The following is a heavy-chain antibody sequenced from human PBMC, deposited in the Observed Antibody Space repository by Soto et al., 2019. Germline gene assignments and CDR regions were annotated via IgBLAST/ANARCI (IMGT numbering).Heavy chain of an antibody. Sequence: ASVKLSCKASGYSFTSYGISWVRQAPEQGLEWMGWISPNSGGTNYAQKFQGWVTMTRDTSISTAYMELSRLRSDDTAVYYCARGAGYSSSWYWFDPWGQGTLVTVSS. CDR2: ISPNSGGT. V-gene: IGHV1-2*04. J-gene: IGHJ5*02. D-gene: IGHD6-13*01. CDR3: ARGAGYSSSWYWFDP. CDR1: GYSFTSYG.